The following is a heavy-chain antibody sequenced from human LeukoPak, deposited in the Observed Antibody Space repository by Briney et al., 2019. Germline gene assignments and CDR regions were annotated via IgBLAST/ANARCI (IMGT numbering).Heavy chain of an antibody. D-gene: IGHD3-10*01. CDR3: AKGGLMVRGVHYYYYMDV. J-gene: IGHJ6*03. V-gene: IGHV3-53*05. CDR1: GFTVSSNY. CDR2: IYSGGSR. Sequence: QTGGSLRLSCAASGFTVSSNYMSWVRQAPGKGLEWVSVIYSGGSRYYADSVKGRFTISRDNAKNSLYLQMNSLRAEDTAVYYCAKGGLMVRGVHYYYYMDVWGKGTTVTISS.